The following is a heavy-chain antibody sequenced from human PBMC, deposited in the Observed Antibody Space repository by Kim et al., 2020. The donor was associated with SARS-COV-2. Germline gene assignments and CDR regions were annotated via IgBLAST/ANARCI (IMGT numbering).Heavy chain of an antibody. J-gene: IGHJ5*02. D-gene: IGHD4-17*01. CDR2: IKQDGSEK. CDR3: ASSGVTRGTWFDP. Sequence: GGSLRLSCAASGLTFSSYWMSWVRQAPGKGLEWVANIKQDGSEKYYVVSVKGRFTISRDNAKNSLYLQMNSLRAEDTAVYYCASSGVTRGTWFDPWGQGTLVTVSS. V-gene: IGHV3-7*03. CDR1: GLTFSSYW.